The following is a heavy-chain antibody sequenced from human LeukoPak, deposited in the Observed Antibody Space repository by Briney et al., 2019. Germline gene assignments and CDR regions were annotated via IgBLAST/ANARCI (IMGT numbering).Heavy chain of an antibody. V-gene: IGHV3-7*04. J-gene: IGHJ5*02. CDR1: GFTFRRYW. CDR3: ARDSGSGSYLYDWFDP. D-gene: IGHD3-10*01. Sequence: PGGSLRLSCAASGFTFRRYWMSWVRQAPGKGLEWVANIKEDGSEKHYVDSVKGRFTISRDNAKNSLYLQMNSLRAEDTAVYYCARDSGSGSYLYDWFDPWGQGTLVTVSS. CDR2: IKEDGSEK.